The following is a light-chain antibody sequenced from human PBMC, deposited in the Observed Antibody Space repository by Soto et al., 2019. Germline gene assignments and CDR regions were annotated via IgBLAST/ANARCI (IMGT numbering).Light chain of an antibody. CDR2: GAS. CDR1: QSVSSSY. Sequence: EIVLTQSPGTLSLSPGERATLSCRASQSVSSSYLAWYQQKPGQAPRLLISGASSSVTGIPDRFSGSGSGTDFTLTISRLEPEDFSVYYCQQYCSSPQYTFGQGTKLEIK. V-gene: IGKV3-20*01. CDR3: QQYCSSPQYT. J-gene: IGKJ2*01.